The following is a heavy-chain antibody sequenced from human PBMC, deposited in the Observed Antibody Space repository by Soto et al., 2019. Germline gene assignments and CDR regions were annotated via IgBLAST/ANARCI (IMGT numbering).Heavy chain of an antibody. CDR1: GYTFTSYY. J-gene: IGHJ4*02. CDR2: INPSGGST. Sequence: GASVKVSCKASGYTFTSYYMHWVRQAPGQGLEWMGIINPSGGSTSYAQRFQGRVTMTRDTSTSTVYMELSSLRSEDTAVYYCARDYYGDYPFDYWGQGTLVTVSS. V-gene: IGHV1-46*01. D-gene: IGHD4-17*01. CDR3: ARDYYGDYPFDY.